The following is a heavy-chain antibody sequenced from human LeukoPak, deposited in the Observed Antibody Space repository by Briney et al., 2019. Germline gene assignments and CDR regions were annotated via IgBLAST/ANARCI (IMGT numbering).Heavy chain of an antibody. V-gene: IGHV3-11*06. CDR3: ATYGSYGEVDY. J-gene: IGHJ4*02. CDR2: INSSSSYI. CDR1: GFTFSDYY. D-gene: IGHD1-26*01. Sequence: GGSLRLSCAASGFTFSDYYMSWIRQAPGKGLEWVSYINSSSSYIYYADSVKGRFTISRDNAKNSLYLQMNSLRAEDTAVYYCATYGSYGEVDYWGQGTLVTVSS.